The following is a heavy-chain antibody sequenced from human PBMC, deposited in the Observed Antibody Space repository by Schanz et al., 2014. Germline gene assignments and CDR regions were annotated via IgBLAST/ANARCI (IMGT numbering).Heavy chain of an antibody. CDR2: INPLSGAT. CDR1: GYTFTGYY. V-gene: IGHV1-2*02. CDR3: ARRGPNCSNNACYHGGFDP. D-gene: IGHD4-4*01. J-gene: IGHJ5*02. Sequence: QVLLVQSGAEVKQPGASVKVSCKASGYTFTGYYIHWVRQAPGQGFEWMGWINPLSGATDYAPTFQGRVSMNRDTSISTAYMEVTRLVSSDTAVYYCARRGPNCSNNACYHGGFDPWGQGTLVTVSS.